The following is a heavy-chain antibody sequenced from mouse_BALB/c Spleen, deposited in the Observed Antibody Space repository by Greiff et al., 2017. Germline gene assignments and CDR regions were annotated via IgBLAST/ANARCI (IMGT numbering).Heavy chain of an antibody. CDR1: GFTFSSYT. Sequence: EVQLVESGGGLVQPGGSLKLSCAASGFTFSSYTMSWVRQTPEKRLEWVAYISNGGGSTYYPDTVKGRFTISRDNAKNTLYLQMSSLKSEDTAMYYCAGNWDGAMDYWGQGTSVTVSS. CDR3: AGNWDGAMDY. CDR2: ISNGGGST. J-gene: IGHJ4*01. V-gene: IGHV5-12-2*01. D-gene: IGHD4-1*01.